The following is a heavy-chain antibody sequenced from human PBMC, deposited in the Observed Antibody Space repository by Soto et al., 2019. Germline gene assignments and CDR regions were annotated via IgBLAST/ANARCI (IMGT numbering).Heavy chain of an antibody. Sequence: QVQLVQSGAEVKKPGASVKVSCKASGYTFTSYGISWVRQAPGQGLEWMGWISAYNGNTNYAQKLQGRVTMTTDTSTSTAYMELRSLRSDDTAVYYCARIRFSGWAPLYYYYYGMDVWGQGTTVTVSS. CDR2: ISAYNGNT. D-gene: IGHD6-19*01. J-gene: IGHJ6*02. CDR3: ARIRFSGWAPLYYYYYGMDV. V-gene: IGHV1-18*01. CDR1: GYTFTSYG.